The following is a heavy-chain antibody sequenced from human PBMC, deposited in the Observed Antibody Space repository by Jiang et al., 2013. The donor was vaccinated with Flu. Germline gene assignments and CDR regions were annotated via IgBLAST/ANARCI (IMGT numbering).Heavy chain of an antibody. Sequence: EVKKPGSSVKVSCKASGGTFSSYTISWVRQAPGQGLEWMGRIIPILGIANYAQKFQGRVTITADKSTSTAYMELSSLRSEDTAVYYCARAGLDIVVVVAATDYGMDVWGQGTTVTVSS. D-gene: IGHD2-15*01. J-gene: IGHJ6*02. CDR2: IIPILGIA. CDR3: ARAGLDIVVVVAATDYGMDV. CDR1: GGTFSSYT. V-gene: IGHV1-69*02.